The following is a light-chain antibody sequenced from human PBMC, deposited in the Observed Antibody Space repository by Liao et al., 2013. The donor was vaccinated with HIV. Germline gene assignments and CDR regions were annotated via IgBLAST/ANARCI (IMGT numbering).Light chain of an antibody. V-gene: IGLV3-1*01. CDR1: KLGDKY. J-gene: IGLJ2*01. CDR3: QAWDSSTVV. CDR2: QDA. Sequence: SYELTQPPSVSVSPGQTASITCSGDKLGDKYASWYQQRPGQSPVLVIYQDAKRPSGIPERFSGSNSRNTATLTISETQAMDEADYYCQAWDSSTVVFGGGTKLTVL.